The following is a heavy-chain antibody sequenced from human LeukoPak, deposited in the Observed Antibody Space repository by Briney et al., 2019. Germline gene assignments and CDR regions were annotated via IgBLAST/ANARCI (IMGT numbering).Heavy chain of an antibody. Sequence: SETLSPTCTVSGGSISSYYWSWIRQPPGKGLEWIGYIYYGGSTNYNPSLKSRVTISVDTSKNQFSLKLSSVTAADTAVYYCARARGRAAAGPFDYWGQGTLVTVSS. J-gene: IGHJ4*02. V-gene: IGHV4-59*01. CDR1: GGSISSYY. CDR3: ARARGRAAAGPFDY. D-gene: IGHD6-13*01. CDR2: IYYGGST.